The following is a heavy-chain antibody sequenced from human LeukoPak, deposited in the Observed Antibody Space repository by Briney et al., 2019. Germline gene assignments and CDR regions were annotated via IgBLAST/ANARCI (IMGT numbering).Heavy chain of an antibody. CDR1: GFTFSSYW. CDR2: IDSDERNP. CDR3: ARARSGTTEY. Sequence: GGSLRLSCAASGFTFSSYWIHWVRQAPGKGLVWVSRIDSDERNPSYADSVKGRFTISRDNAKNTVYLQMNSLRDEDTAVYYCARARSGTTEYWAQGTLVTVSS. V-gene: IGHV3-74*01. J-gene: IGHJ4*02. D-gene: IGHD1-1*01.